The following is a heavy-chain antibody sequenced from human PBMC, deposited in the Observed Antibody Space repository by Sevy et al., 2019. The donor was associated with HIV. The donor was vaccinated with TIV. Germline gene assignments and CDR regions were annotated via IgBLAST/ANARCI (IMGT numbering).Heavy chain of an antibody. CDR2: ISYDGIHE. CDR3: AKDLASCLKDVGHASGMDV. CDR1: GFTINSYA. Sequence: GGSLRLSCAVSGFTINSYAVNWVRQAPGKGLGWVAVISYDGIHEYYADSVKGRFTISRDSSKNTLYLQMNSLRPEDTAVYYWAKDLASCLKDVGHASGMDVWGQGTTVTVSS. V-gene: IGHV3-30-3*01. D-gene: IGHD3-16*01. J-gene: IGHJ6*02.